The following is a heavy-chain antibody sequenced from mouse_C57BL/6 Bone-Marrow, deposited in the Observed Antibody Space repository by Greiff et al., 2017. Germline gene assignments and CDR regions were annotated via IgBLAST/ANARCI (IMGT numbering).Heavy chain of an antibody. D-gene: IGHD2-1*01. Sequence: QVQLQQPGAELVMPGASVKLSCKASGYTFTSYWMHWVKQRPGQGLEWIGEIDPSDSYTNYNQKFKGKSTLTVDKSSSTAYMQLSRLTSEDSAVYYCARDPLYYGNLYYAMDYWGQGTSVTVSS. V-gene: IGHV1-69*01. CDR3: ARDPLYYGNLYYAMDY. CDR1: GYTFTSYW. J-gene: IGHJ4*01. CDR2: IDPSDSYT.